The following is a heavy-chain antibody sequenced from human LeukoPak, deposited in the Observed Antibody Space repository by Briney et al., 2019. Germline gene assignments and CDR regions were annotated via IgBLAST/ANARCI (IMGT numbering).Heavy chain of an antibody. D-gene: IGHD1-26*01. CDR3: VGDWDFRIGY. Sequence: GGSLRVSCAASGFTFSTYAMSWVRQAPGKGLEWVSRINSDGDGTKYSDSVKGRFTIGRDNARNTVYLQMNSLRAEDTGVYHCVGDWDFRIGYWGQGTLVTVSS. CDR2: INSDGDGT. V-gene: IGHV3-74*03. J-gene: IGHJ4*02. CDR1: GFTFSTYA.